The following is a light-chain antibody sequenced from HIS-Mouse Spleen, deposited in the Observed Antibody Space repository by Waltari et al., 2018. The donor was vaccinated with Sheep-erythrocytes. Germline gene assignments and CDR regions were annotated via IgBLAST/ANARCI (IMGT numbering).Light chain of an antibody. CDR3: QQYYSTLLT. J-gene: IGKJ4*01. Sequence: DIVMTQSPDSLAVSLGERAPINCKSSQSVLYSSNNKNYLAWYQQKPGQPPKLLIYWASTRESGVPDRFSGSGSGTDFTLTISSLQAEDVAVYYCQQYYSTLLTFGGGTK. CDR1: QSVLYSSNNKNY. CDR2: WAS. V-gene: IGKV4-1*01.